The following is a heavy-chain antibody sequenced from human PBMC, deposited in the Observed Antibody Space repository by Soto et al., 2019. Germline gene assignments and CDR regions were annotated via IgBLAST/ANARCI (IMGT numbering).Heavy chain of an antibody. J-gene: IGHJ3*02. V-gene: IGHV1-46*01. CDR2: INPSAGST. CDR1: GYTFSNYY. CDR3: ARARDGFDI. Sequence: ASVKVSCKASGYTFSNYYIHWIRQAPGQGLEWMGIINPSAGSTSYAQKFQDRVTMSRDTSTSTVYMQLSSLRSEDTAMYYCARARDGFDIWGLG.